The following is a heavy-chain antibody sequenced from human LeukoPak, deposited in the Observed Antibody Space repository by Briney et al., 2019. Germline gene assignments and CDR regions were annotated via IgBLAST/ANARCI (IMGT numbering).Heavy chain of an antibody. CDR3: ARPPAGATSEFDF. V-gene: IGHV5-51*01. CDR2: IYPPDSDT. J-gene: IGHJ4*02. D-gene: IGHD1-26*01. Sequence: HGESLKISCKGSGNSFTSYWIGWVRQMPGKGLEWMGIIYPPDSDTRYSPSFQGHVTISADKSISTAYLQWSSLKASDTAMYYCARPPAGATSEFDFWGQGTLVTVSS. CDR1: GNSFTSYW.